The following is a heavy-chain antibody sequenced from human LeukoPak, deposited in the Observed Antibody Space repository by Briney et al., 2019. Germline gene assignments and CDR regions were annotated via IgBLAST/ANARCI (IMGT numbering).Heavy chain of an antibody. CDR2: IYYSGST. CDR3: ASTFYYYDVSGYYYEYFQY. J-gene: IGHJ1*01. D-gene: IGHD3-22*01. V-gene: IGHV4-39*07. CDR1: GGSISSSSYY. Sequence: SDTLSLTCTVSGGSISSSSYYWGWIRQPPGKGLEWIGSIYYSGSTYYNPSLKSRVTISVDTSKNQFSLKLSSVTAADTAVYYCASTFYYYDVSGYYYEYFQYWGQGTKVTVSS.